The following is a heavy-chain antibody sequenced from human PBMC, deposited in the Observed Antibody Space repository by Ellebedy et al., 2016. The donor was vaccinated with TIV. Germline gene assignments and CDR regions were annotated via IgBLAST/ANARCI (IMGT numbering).Heavy chain of an antibody. D-gene: IGHD3-22*01. CDR2: VSGYNGNR. J-gene: IGHJ4*02. CDR3: ARASGLYYYDYTGFLEY. CDR1: GDRFKRYG. V-gene: IGHV1-18*01. Sequence: ASVKVSCKASGDRFKRYGITWVRQAPGQGLEWMGWVSGYNGNRNYAQKFQGRVTMTTDTSTSTAYMELRSLRSDDTAMYYCARASGLYYYDYTGFLEYWGQGTLVTVSS.